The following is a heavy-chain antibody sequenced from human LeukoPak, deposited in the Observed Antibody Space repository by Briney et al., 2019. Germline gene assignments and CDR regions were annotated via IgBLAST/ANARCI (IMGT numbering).Heavy chain of an antibody. V-gene: IGHV3-21*01. J-gene: IGHJ4*02. CDR2: ISSSSSYI. CDR1: GFTFSSYS. Sequence: PGGSLRLSCAASGFTFSSYSMNWVRQAPGKGLEWVSSISSSSSYIYYADSVKGRFTISRYNAKNSLYLQMNSLRAEDTAVYYCARIAAVHWDYWGQGTLVTVSS. CDR3: ARIAAVHWDY. D-gene: IGHD6-13*01.